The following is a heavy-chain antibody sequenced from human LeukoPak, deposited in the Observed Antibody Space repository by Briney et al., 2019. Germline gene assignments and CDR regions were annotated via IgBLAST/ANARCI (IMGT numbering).Heavy chain of an antibody. D-gene: IGHD4-17*01. CDR3: ARGGDDYGDPTGGYYFDY. J-gene: IGHJ4*02. V-gene: IGHV3-7*03. CDR2: IKQDGSEK. Sequence: GGSLRLSCAASGFIFSSYWMSWVRQAPGKGLEWVANIKQDGSEKYYVDSVKGRFTISRDNAKNSLYLQMNSLRAEDTAVYYCARGGDDYGDPTGGYYFDYWGQGTLVTVSS. CDR1: GFIFSSYW.